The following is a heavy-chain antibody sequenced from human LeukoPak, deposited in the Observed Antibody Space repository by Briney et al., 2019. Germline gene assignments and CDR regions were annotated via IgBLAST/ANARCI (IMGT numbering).Heavy chain of an antibody. J-gene: IGHJ4*02. CDR3: ARAPTSGYDCMDY. CDR1: GGSISSSTYY. Sequence: SETLSLTCTVSGGSISSSTYYWGWIRQPPGKGLEWIGSIYYSGSHHYKPSLKSRVTISVDTSKNQFSLKLNSVTAADTALYYWARAPTSGYDCMDYWGQGTLVTVSS. D-gene: IGHD5-12*01. V-gene: IGHV4-39*01. CDR2: IYYSGSH.